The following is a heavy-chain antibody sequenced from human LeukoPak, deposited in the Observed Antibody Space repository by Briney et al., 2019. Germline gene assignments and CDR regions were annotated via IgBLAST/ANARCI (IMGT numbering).Heavy chain of an antibody. CDR1: GYSISSGYY. D-gene: IGHD1-26*01. V-gene: IGHV4-38-2*02. Sequence: SETLSLTCTVSGYSISSGYYWGWIRQPPGKGLEWIGSIYHSGSTYYNPSLKSRVTISVDTSKNQFSLKLSSVTAADTAVYYCAREDGIVGATTNYWGQGTLVTVSS. J-gene: IGHJ4*02. CDR3: AREDGIVGATTNY. CDR2: IYHSGST.